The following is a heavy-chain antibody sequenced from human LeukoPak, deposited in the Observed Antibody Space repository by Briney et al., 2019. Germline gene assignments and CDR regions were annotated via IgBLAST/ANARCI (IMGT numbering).Heavy chain of an antibody. CDR3: AKTRYNWNDSL. CDR2: IYTSGST. Sequence: SQTLSLTCTVSGGSISSGSYFWSWIRQPAGKGLEWIGRIYTSGSTNYNPSLKSRVTISVDTSKNQFSLKLSSVTAADTAVYYCAKTRYNWNDSLWGQGTMVTVSS. D-gene: IGHD1-1*01. V-gene: IGHV4-61*02. CDR1: GGSISSGSYF. J-gene: IGHJ3*01.